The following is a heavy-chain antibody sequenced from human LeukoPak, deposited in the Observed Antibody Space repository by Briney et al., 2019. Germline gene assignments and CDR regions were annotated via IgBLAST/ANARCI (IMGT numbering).Heavy chain of an antibody. CDR2: ISYDGSNK. Sequence: TGGSLRLSCAASGFTFSSYGMHWVRQAPGKGLEWVAVISYDGSNKYYADSVKGRFTISRDNAKKSLYLQMNSLRAEDTAVYYCAPPPLATTGNWGQGTLVTVSS. CDR3: APPPLATTGN. V-gene: IGHV3-30*03. D-gene: IGHD1-1*01. CDR1: GFTFSSYG. J-gene: IGHJ4*02.